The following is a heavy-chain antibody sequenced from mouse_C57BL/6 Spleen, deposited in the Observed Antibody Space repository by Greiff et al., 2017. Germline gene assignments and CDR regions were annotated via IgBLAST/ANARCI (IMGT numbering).Heavy chain of an antibody. V-gene: IGHV1-66*01. CDR1: GYSFTSYY. D-gene: IGHD2-2*01. CDR2: IYPGGGNT. Sequence: VQLQQSGPELVKPGASVKISCKASGYSFTSYYIHWVKQRPGQGLEWIGWIYPGGGNTKYNEKFKGKATLTADTSSSTAYMQLSSLTSEDSAVYYCAIWLRRDCYAMDYWGQGTSVTVSS. J-gene: IGHJ4*01. CDR3: AIWLRRDCYAMDY.